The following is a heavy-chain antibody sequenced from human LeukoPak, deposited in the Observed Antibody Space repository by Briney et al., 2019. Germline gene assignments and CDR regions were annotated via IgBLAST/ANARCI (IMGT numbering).Heavy chain of an antibody. CDR3: ARSASKHYNFLSGYVPGNYYYYTNV. V-gene: IGHV3-48*01. CDR2: ISRGGSTI. D-gene: IGHD3-3*01. CDR1: GFTFSNAW. J-gene: IGHJ6*03. Sequence: GGSLRLSCAASGFTFSNAWMSWVRQAPGKGLEWVAYISRGGSTIYYADSVKGRFTISRDNAKNSLYLQMNRLRAEDTAVYYCARSASKHYNFLSGYVPGNYYYYTNVGGKGTTVTVPS.